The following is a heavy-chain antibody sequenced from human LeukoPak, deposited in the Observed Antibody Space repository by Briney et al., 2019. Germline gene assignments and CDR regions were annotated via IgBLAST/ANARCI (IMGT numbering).Heavy chain of an antibody. CDR2: IKFDGSNK. CDR1: GFTFSPSA. V-gene: IGHV3-30*02. CDR3: AGGYSFGFAS. J-gene: IGHJ4*02. Sequence: GGSLRLSCAASGFTFSPSAMHWVRQAPGKGLEWVAFIKFDGSNKYYADSVKGRFTISRDNSKNTLYLQMNTLRAEDTAVYYCAGGYSFGFASWGQGTLVAVSP. D-gene: IGHD5-18*01.